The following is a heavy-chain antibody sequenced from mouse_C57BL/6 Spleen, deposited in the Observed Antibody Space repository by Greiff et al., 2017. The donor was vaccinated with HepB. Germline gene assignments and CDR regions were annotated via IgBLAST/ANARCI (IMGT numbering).Heavy chain of an antibody. Sequence: VQLKQSGPELVKPGASVKISCKASGYTFTDYYMNWVKQSHGKSLEWIGDINPNNGGTSYNQKFKGKATLTVDKSSSTAYMELRSLTSEDSAVYYCARIIFSYFDYWGQGTTLTVSS. J-gene: IGHJ2*01. V-gene: IGHV1-26*01. CDR2: INPNNGGT. CDR1: GYTFTDYY. CDR3: ARIIFSYFDY.